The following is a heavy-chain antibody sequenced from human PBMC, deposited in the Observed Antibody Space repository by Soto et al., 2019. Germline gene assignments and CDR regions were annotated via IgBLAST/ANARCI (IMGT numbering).Heavy chain of an antibody. V-gene: IGHV3-23*01. Sequence: GGSLRLSCAASGFTFSSYAMSWVRQAPGKGLEWVSAISGSGGSTYYADSVKGRFTISRDNSKNTLYLQMNSLRAEDTAVYYCAKDPLNSSGWYASFVPDYWGQGTLVTVSS. J-gene: IGHJ4*02. CDR2: ISGSGGST. D-gene: IGHD6-19*01. CDR3: AKDPLNSSGWYASFVPDY. CDR1: GFTFSSYA.